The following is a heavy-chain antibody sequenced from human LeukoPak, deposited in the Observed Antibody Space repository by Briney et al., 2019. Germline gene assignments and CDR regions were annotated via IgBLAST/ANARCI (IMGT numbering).Heavy chain of an antibody. CDR2: ISGNSNII. Sequence: PGGSLRLSCAASGFTFSSYSVSWVRQAPGKRLEWFSYISGNSNIIKYADSVKGRFTISRDNSKNTLYLQMNSLRAEDTAVYYCAKDRKTGTARFYFDYWGQGTLVTVSS. J-gene: IGHJ4*02. V-gene: IGHV3-48*01. CDR1: GFTFSSYS. CDR3: AKDRKTGTARFYFDY. D-gene: IGHD1-1*01.